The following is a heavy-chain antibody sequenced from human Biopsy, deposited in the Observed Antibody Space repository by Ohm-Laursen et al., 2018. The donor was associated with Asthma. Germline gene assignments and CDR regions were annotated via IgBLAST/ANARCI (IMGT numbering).Heavy chain of an antibody. CDR2: ISCDGRNT. V-gene: IGHV3-30*04. CDR1: GFTFDNYP. J-gene: IGHJ6*04. Sequence: SLRLSCTASGFTFDNYPMLWVRQAPGKGLEWVTIISCDGRNTYSADSVAGRFTISRDNSKNTLFLQMSSLRPEDTAVYYCARGGLHYYEYYGIDVWGKG. CDR3: ARGGLHYYEYYGIDV. D-gene: IGHD2-21*02.